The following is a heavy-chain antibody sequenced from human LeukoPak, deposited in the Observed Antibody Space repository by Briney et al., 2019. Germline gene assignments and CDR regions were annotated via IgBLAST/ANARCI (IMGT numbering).Heavy chain of an antibody. CDR2: ISYDGSNK. Sequence: GGSLRLSCAASGFTFSSYAMHWVRQAPGKGLEWVAVISYDGSNKYYADSVKGRFTISRDNSKNTLYLQMNSLRAEDTAVYYCARGGYSYGLELTGYWGQGTLVTVSS. CDR3: ARGGYSYGLELTGY. D-gene: IGHD5-18*01. V-gene: IGHV3-30*04. CDR1: GFTFSSYA. J-gene: IGHJ4*02.